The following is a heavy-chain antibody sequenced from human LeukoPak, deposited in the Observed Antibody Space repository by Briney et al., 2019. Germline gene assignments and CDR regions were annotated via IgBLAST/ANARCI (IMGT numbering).Heavy chain of an antibody. Sequence: GASVKVSCEASGYTFTGYYMHWVRQAPGQGLEWMGWINPNSGGTNYAQKFQGRVTMTRDTSISTAYMELSRLRSDDTAVYYCARAKLELRSGWFDPWGQGTLVTVSS. D-gene: IGHD1-7*01. CDR3: ARAKLELRSGWFDP. V-gene: IGHV1-2*02. CDR2: INPNSGGT. CDR1: GYTFTGYY. J-gene: IGHJ5*02.